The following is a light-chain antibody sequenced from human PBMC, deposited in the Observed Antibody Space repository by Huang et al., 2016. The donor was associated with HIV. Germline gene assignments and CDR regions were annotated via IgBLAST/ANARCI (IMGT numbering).Light chain of an antibody. V-gene: IGKV3-15*01. CDR2: EAA. CDR1: RSVTSK. Sequence: VMTQSPATLSVSPGERATLSCRASRSVTSKLAWYQQKPGQAPRLLIYEAATRATGIPARFSGSGSETEFTLSISSLQSVDFAVYYCQQYNNWPPVTFGGGTKVEIK. J-gene: IGKJ4*01. CDR3: QQYNNWPPVT.